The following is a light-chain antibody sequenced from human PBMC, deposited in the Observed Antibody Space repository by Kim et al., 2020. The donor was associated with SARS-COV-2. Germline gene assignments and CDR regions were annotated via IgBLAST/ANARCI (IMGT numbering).Light chain of an antibody. CDR1: QGISSY. CDR3: QQYYSYPIT. V-gene: IGKV1-8*01. J-gene: IGKJ5*01. CDR2: AAS. Sequence: ASTGDRVTITCRASQGISSYLAWYQQTPGRAPKLLIYAASTLQSGVPSRFSGSGSGTDFTLTISCLQSEDFATYYCQQYYSYPITFGQGTRLEIK.